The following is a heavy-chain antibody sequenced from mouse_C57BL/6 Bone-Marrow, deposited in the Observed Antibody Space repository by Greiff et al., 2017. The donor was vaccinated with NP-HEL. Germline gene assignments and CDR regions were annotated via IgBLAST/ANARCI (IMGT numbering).Heavy chain of an antibody. CDR3: ARSTQATGAY. Sequence: VQLQQSGPELVKPGASVKLSCKASGYTFTSYDINWVKQRPGQGLEWIGVIYPRDGSTKYNEKFKGKATLTVDTSSSTAYMGLHSLTSEDSAVYFCARSTQATGAYWGQGTLVTVSA. J-gene: IGHJ3*01. V-gene: IGHV1-85*01. CDR1: GYTFTSYD. CDR2: IYPRDGST. D-gene: IGHD3-2*02.